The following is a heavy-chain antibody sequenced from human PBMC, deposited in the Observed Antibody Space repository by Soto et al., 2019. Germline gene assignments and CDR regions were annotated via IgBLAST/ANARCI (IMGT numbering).Heavy chain of an antibody. Sequence: SVKVSCKASGGTFSSYAISWVRQAPGQGLEWMGGIIPIFGTANYAQKFQGRVTITADESTSTAYMELSSLRSEDTAVYYCARGNEHSYDSSGYIDYWGQGTLVTVSS. CDR1: GGTFSSYA. CDR3: ARGNEHSYDSSGYIDY. D-gene: IGHD3-22*01. V-gene: IGHV1-69*13. J-gene: IGHJ4*02. CDR2: IIPIFGTA.